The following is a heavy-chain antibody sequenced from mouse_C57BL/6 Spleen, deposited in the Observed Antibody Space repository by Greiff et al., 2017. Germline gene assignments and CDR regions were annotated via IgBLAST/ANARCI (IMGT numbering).Heavy chain of an antibody. J-gene: IGHJ1*01. V-gene: IGHV5-17*01. CDR3: ARDGNLWYFDD. CDR2: ISSGSSTI. CDR1: GFTFSDYG. Sequence: EVQLVESGGGLVKPGGSLKLSCAASGFTFSDYGMHWVRQAPEKGLEWVAYISSGSSTIYYADTVKGRFTISRDNAKNTLFLQRTSLRSEDTAMYYCARDGNLWYFDDWGPGTTVTVSS. D-gene: IGHD2-1*01.